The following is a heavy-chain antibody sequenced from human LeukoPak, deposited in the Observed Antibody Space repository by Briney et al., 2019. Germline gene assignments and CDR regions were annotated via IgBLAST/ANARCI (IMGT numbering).Heavy chain of an antibody. J-gene: IGHJ6*03. D-gene: IGHD1-26*01. Sequence: SGGSLRLSCAASGFTFSSYGMHWVRQAPGKGLEWVAFIRYDGSNKYYADSVKGRFTISRDSSKNTLSLQMNSLRAEDTAVYYCAKDMGRELPPYYYYYYMDVWGKGTTVTVSS. CDR2: IRYDGSNK. CDR1: GFTFSSYG. CDR3: AKDMGRELPPYYYYYYMDV. V-gene: IGHV3-30*02.